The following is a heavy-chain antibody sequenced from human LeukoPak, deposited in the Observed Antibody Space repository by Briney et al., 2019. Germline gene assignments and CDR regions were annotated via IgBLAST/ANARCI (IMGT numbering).Heavy chain of an antibody. CDR2: INPNSGAT. J-gene: IGHJ4*02. D-gene: IGHD3-22*01. CDR3: ARGVVIITPHFDF. V-gene: IGHV1-2*02. Sequence: ASVKVSCKASGYSFTGYYIHWVRQAPGQGLEWMGWINPNSGATNYAQKFQGRVTVTRDTSVSTAHMELSSLRSDDTAVYFCARGVVIITPHFDFWGQGTLVTVSS. CDR1: GYSFTGYY.